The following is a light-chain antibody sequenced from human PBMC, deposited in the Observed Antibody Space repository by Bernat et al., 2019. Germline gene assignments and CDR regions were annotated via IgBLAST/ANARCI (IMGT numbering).Light chain of an antibody. Sequence: QSALTQPRSVSGSPGQSVTISCTGTSSDVGGYKYVSWYQHQPDKAPKLMIYDISKRPSGVPDRFSGARSGNTASLTISGLQAEDAADYHCCAHAGRFTWVFGGGTRLTVL. CDR2: DIS. CDR1: SSDVGGYKY. J-gene: IGLJ3*02. CDR3: CAHAGRFTWV. V-gene: IGLV2-11*01.